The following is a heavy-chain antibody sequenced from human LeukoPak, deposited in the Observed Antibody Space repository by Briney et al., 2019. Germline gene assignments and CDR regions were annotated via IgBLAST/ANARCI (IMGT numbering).Heavy chain of an antibody. CDR1: GFTFNNYE. V-gene: IGHV3-48*03. J-gene: IGHJ4*02. CDR2: ISRSGSTI. CDR3: AGIITTIVDY. D-gene: IGHD5-12*01. Sequence: GGSLRLSCAASGFTFNNYEMKWVRQAPGKGLEWVSYISRSGSTIYYADSVKGLFTISRDNAKNSLYLQMNSLRADDTAVYYCAGIITTIVDYWGQGTLVTVSS.